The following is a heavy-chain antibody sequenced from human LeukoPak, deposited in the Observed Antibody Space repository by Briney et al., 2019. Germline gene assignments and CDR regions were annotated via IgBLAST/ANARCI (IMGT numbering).Heavy chain of an antibody. Sequence: GGSLRLSCAASGFTFSSYTMHWIRQAPGKGLEWVSSISGSNSYIFYADSVRGRFTVSRDNAKDSLYLQMNSLRAEDTAVYYCARALTTLTYEGYWGQGTLVTVSS. CDR3: ARALTTLTYEGY. J-gene: IGHJ4*02. V-gene: IGHV3-21*01. CDR1: GFTFSSYT. D-gene: IGHD1-1*01. CDR2: ISGSNSYI.